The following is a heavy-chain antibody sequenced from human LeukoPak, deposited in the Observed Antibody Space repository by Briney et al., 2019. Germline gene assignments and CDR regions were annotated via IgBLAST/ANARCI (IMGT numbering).Heavy chain of an antibody. D-gene: IGHD3-10*01. CDR1: GGSISSYY. V-gene: IGHV4-59*01. CDR3: ARNLCFGEQPLAN. CDR2: IYYSGST. J-gene: IGHJ4*02. Sequence: KPSETLSLTCTVSGGSISSYYWSWIRQPPGKGLEWIGYIYYSGSTNYNPSLKSRVTISVDTSKNQFSLKLSSVPAADTAVYYCARNLCFGEQPLANWGQGTLVTVSS.